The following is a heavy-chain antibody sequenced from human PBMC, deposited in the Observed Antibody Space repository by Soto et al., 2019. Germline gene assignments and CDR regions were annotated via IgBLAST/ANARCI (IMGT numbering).Heavy chain of an antibody. Sequence: SETLSLTCTVSGGSISSYYWSWIRQPPGKGLEWIGCIYYGGSTNYNPSLKSRVTISVDTSKNQFSLKLSSVTAADTAVYYCARYKDIASIGFDPWGQGTLLTVSS. V-gene: IGHV4-59*08. D-gene: IGHD2-15*01. J-gene: IGHJ5*02. CDR3: ARYKDIASIGFDP. CDR2: IYYGGST. CDR1: GGSISSYY.